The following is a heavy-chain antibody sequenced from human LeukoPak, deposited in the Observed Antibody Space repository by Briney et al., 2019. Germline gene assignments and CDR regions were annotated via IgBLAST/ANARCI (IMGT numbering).Heavy chain of an antibody. CDR3: ARRPPAVAGIDY. CDR1: GFTFISYN. D-gene: IGHD6-19*01. Sequence: GGSLRLSGAASGFTFISYNTHWVRQAPGKGLEWVAVISKDGSNKYYADSVKGRFTISRDNSKNTVYVEMNSLRGEDTAVYYCARRPPAVAGIDYSGQGTLVTVSS. CDR2: ISKDGSNK. J-gene: IGHJ4*02. V-gene: IGHV3-30*03.